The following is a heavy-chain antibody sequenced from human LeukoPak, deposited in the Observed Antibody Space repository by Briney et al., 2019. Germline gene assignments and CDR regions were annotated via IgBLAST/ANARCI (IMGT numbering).Heavy chain of an antibody. CDR2: ISGSGGST. V-gene: IGHV3-23*01. CDR1: GLTFSTYD. D-gene: IGHD3-10*01. J-gene: IGHJ3*02. Sequence: GGSLRLSCAASGLTFSTYDMYWVRQPPRKGLEWVSAISGSGGSTYYADSVKGRFTISRDNSKNTLYLQMNSLRAEDTAVYYCAKDQVLWFGELLPNDAFDIWGQGTMVTVSS. CDR3: AKDQVLWFGELLPNDAFDI.